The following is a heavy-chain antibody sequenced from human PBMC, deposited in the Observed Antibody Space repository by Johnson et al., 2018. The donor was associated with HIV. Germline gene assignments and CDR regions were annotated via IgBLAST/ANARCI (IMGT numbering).Heavy chain of an antibody. J-gene: IGHJ3*02. V-gene: IGHV3-11*01. CDR2: ISSSGNTI. CDR1: GFKFSDYY. Sequence: QVQLVESGGGLVKPGGSLRLSCAASGFKFSDYYMSWIRQAPGKGLEWISYISSSGNTIYYADSVKGRFTISRDNAKNSLYLQMNSLRAEDTAVYYCAKDSIELELRAFDIWGQGTMVTVSS. CDR3: AKDSIELELRAFDI. D-gene: IGHD1-26*01.